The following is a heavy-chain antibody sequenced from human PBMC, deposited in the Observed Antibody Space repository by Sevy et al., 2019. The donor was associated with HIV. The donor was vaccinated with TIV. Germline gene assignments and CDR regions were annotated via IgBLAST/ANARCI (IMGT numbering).Heavy chain of an antibody. J-gene: IGHJ3*02. CDR1: GFTFTSYA. CDR2: LSGGGGSP. V-gene: IGHV3-23*01. D-gene: IGHD1-26*01. CDR3: AKDRIWELGDAFDI. Sequence: GGSLRLSCAASGFTFTSYAMSWVRQTPGKGLEWVSGLSGGGGSPFYADSVKGRFTISRDNSKNNLYLQMNSLRAEDTALYYCAKDRIWELGDAFDIWGQGTMVTVSS.